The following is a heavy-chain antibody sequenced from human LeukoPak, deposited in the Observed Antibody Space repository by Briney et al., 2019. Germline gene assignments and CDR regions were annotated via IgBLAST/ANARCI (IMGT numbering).Heavy chain of an antibody. J-gene: IGHJ4*02. CDR1: GGSISSYY. D-gene: IGHD3-10*01. Sequence: PSETLSLTCTVSGGSISSYYWSWIRQPPGKGLEWIGEINHSGSTNYNPSLKSRVTISVDTSKNQFSLKLSSVTAADTAVYYCARHTVPYYGSGSYFDYWGQGTLVAVSS. CDR3: ARHTVPYYGSGSYFDY. V-gene: IGHV4-34*01. CDR2: INHSGST.